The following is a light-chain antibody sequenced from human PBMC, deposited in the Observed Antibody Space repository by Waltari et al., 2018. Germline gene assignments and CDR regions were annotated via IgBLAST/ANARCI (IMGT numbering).Light chain of an antibody. CDR3: ATWDDRLTAV. CDR2: GNN. J-gene: IGLJ2*01. V-gene: IGLV1-47*01. CDR1: NSNVGANS. Sequence: QSILTQPPSASGTPGRTVTISCSGSNSNVGANSVCWYQQLPGAAPKLLIFGNNQRPSVVPDRFSGSQSVTSASLAIRGLRSEDEADYYCATWDDRLTAVFGGGTKLTVL.